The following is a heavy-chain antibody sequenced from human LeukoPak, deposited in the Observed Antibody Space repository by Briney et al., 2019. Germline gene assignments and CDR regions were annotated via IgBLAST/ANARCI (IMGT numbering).Heavy chain of an antibody. CDR3: ARNGRIQLWLRRSDYYYGMDV. CDR1: GYSFTSYW. V-gene: IGHV5-51*01. CDR2: IYPGDSDT. Sequence: GESLKISCKGSGYSFTSYWIGWVRQMPGKGLEWMGIIYPGDSDTRYSPSFQGQVTISADKSISTAYLQWSSLKASDTAMYYCARNGRIQLWLRRSDYYYGMDVWGQGTTVTVSS. J-gene: IGHJ6*02. D-gene: IGHD5-18*01.